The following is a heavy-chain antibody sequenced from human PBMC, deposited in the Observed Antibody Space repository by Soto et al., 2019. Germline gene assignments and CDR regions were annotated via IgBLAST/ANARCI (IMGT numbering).Heavy chain of an antibody. V-gene: IGHV3-15*01. J-gene: IGHJ4*02. CDR3: TTGDYDFWSGYYNPRLDY. D-gene: IGHD3-3*01. CDR2: IKSRTDGGTT. CDR1: GFTFSNAW. Sequence: SGGSLRLSCAASGFTFSNAWMSWVRQAPGKGLEWVGRIKSRTDGGTTDYAAPVKGRFTISRDDSKNTLYLQMNSLKTEDTAVYYCTTGDYDFWSGYYNPRLDYWGQGTLVTVSS.